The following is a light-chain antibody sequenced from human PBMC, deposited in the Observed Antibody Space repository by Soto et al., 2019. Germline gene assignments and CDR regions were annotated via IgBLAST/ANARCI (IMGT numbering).Light chain of an antibody. V-gene: IGLV2-14*01. J-gene: IGLJ3*02. CDR3: GSYRGYSTLPWV. Sequence: QSALTQPASVSGSPGQSITISCTGTTSDVGGYNYVSWYQQHPGKAPKLMIYEVSNRPSGVSNRFSGSKSGNTASLTISGLQAEDEADYYCGSYRGYSTLPWVFGGGTKVTVL. CDR2: EVS. CDR1: TSDVGGYNY.